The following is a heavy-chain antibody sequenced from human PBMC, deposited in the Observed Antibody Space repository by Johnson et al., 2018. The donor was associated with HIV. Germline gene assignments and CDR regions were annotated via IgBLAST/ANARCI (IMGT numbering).Heavy chain of an antibody. CDR1: GFTFSSYW. V-gene: IGHV3-74*01. CDR2: INSDGSST. Sequence: VQLVESGGGVVQPGRSLRLSCAASGFTFSSYWMHWVRQAPGKGLVWVSRINSDGSSTTYADSVKGRFTISRENAKNTLYLQMNSLRAEDTAVYYCAREALDAFDIWGQGTMVTVSS. CDR3: AREALDAFDI. J-gene: IGHJ3*02.